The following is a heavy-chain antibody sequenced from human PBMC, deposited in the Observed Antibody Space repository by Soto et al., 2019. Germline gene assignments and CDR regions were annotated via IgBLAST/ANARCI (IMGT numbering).Heavy chain of an antibody. J-gene: IGHJ4*02. Sequence: EVQLVESGGGLVKPGGSLTLSCAASGFTFSDAWMSWVRQTPGKGLEWVGRIKSTADEGTRDYAPPVKGRFTISRDDSKDTMYLQMSSLRAEDSAVYYCARGSKDSYPGSRIFDFWGRGTLVTVSS. CDR1: GFTFSDAW. CDR2: IKSTADEGTR. D-gene: IGHD3-10*01. V-gene: IGHV3-15*01. CDR3: ARGSKDSYPGSRIFDF.